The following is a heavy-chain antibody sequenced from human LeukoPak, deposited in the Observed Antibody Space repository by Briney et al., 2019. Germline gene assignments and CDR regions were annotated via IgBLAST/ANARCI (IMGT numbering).Heavy chain of an antibody. J-gene: IGHJ3*02. CDR2: IYYSGST. Sequence: PSETLSLTCTVSGGSISSGDYYWSWIRQPPGKGLEWIGYIYYSGSTYNNPSLKSRVTISVDTSKNQFSLKLSSVTAADTAAYYCARVRGSVVPAAAFDIWGQGTMVTVSS. V-gene: IGHV4-30-4*08. CDR3: ARVRGSVVPAAAFDI. CDR1: GGSISSGDYY. D-gene: IGHD2-2*01.